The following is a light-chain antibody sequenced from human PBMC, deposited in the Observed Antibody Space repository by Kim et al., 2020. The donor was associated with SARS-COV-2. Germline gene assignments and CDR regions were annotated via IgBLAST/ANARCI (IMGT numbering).Light chain of an antibody. CDR1: STDIGSNT. V-gene: IGLV1-44*01. CDR3: AAWDDRLNGWV. Sequence: GTRVDISCSGSSTDIGSNTVNGYQQRPGTAPKVLIYSNNQRPSGVPDRFSGSKSGTAASLAISGLQSEDEADYHCAAWDDRLNGWVFGGGTQLTVL. CDR2: SNN. J-gene: IGLJ3*02.